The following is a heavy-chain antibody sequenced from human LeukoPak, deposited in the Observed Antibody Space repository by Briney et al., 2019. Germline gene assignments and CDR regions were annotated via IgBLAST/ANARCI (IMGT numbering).Heavy chain of an antibody. D-gene: IGHD3-22*01. Sequence: SETLSLTGTASGDSISRTHYSWGWIRQPPGKGLEWIGSIYYSGSTYYNPSLKSRVTISVDTSKNQFSLKLSSVTAADTAVYYCASITMIVVAYDYWGQGTLVTVSS. J-gene: IGHJ4*02. CDR1: GDSISRTHYS. CDR3: ASITMIVVAYDY. CDR2: IYYSGST. V-gene: IGHV4-39*07.